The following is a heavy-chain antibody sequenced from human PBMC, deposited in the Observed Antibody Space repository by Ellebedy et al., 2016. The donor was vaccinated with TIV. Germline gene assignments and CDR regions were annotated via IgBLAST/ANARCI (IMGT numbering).Heavy chain of an antibody. CDR3: AKDGWET. V-gene: IGHV3-23*05. D-gene: IGHD1-26*01. CDR1: GFTFSGYT. CDR2: IDHSGTTT. Sequence: GESLKISCAASGFTFSGYTMSWVRQAPGKGLEWVSTIDHSGTTTYYADSVKGRFAISRDNSKNTLYLHMNNLRGDDTGIYFCAKDGWETWGQGTLVTVSS. J-gene: IGHJ5*02.